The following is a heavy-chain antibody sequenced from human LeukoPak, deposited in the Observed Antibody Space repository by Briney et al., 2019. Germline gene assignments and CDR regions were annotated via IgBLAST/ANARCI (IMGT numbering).Heavy chain of an antibody. CDR1: GFTFSKAW. CDR3: ARDVVGDHDPMDV. D-gene: IGHD4-17*01. V-gene: IGHV3-74*01. J-gene: IGHJ6*02. Sequence: PGESLTLSCAASGFTFSKAWMNWVRQAPAKGLVWVSRTNSDGSSTSYADSVKGRFTISRDNAKNTLYLQMNSLRDEDTAVYFCARDVVGDHDPMDVWGQGTTVSVSS. CDR2: TNSDGSST.